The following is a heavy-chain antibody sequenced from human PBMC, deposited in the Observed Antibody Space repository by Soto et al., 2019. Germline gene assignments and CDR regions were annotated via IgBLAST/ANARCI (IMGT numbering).Heavy chain of an antibody. V-gene: IGHV3-23*01. CDR1: GFTFTIYA. CDR2: ITGSGGST. Sequence: PGGSLRLSCAASGFTFTIYAMSWVRQAPGKGLEWVSAITGSGGSTYYADSVKGRFTISRDNSKNTLYLQMNSLRAEDTAVYYCARALVEVPAHPRPDAFDLWGPGIVVTVSS. J-gene: IGHJ3*01. CDR3: ARALVEVPAHPRPDAFDL. D-gene: IGHD2-2*01.